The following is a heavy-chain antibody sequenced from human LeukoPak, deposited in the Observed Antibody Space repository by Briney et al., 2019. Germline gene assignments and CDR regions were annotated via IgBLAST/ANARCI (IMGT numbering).Heavy chain of an antibody. CDR1: GFTFSSYA. D-gene: IGHD2-21*01. CDR2: ISGSGGST. J-gene: IGHJ4*02. V-gene: IGHV3-23*01. CDR3: AKPDIVVVIAIPYFDY. Sequence: GGSLRLSCAASGFTFSSYAMSWVRQAPGKGLEWVSAISGSGGSTYYADSVKGRFTISRNNSKNTLYLQMNSLRAEDTAVYYCAKPDIVVVIAIPYFDYWGQGTLVTVSS.